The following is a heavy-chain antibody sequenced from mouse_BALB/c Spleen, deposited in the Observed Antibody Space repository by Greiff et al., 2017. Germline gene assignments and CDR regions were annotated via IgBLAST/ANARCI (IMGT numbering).Heavy chain of an antibody. J-gene: IGHJ4*01. CDR3: ARNPHYYGSSYVSYYAMDY. D-gene: IGHD1-1*01. V-gene: IGHV2-2*02. CDR1: GFSLTSYG. CDR2: IWSGGST. Sequence: VMLVESGPGLVQPSQSLSITCTVSGFSLTSYGVHWVRQSPGKGLEWLGVIWSGGSTDYNAAFISRLSISKDNSKSQVFFKMNSLQANDTAIYYCARNPHYYGSSYVSYYAMDYWGQGTSVTVSS.